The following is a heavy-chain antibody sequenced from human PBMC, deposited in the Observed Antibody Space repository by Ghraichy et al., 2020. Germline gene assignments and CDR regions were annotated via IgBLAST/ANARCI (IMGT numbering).Heavy chain of an antibody. Sequence: GGSLRLSCVASGFTLRNNGMHWVRQTPGQGLEWVAVIWYDGASENYADFVKGRFTISRDNSRNSLYLQMNSLRDEDTARYFCARDGESGFDYWGQGALVTVSS. CDR2: IWYDGASE. CDR1: GFTLRNNG. J-gene: IGHJ4*02. CDR3: ARDGESGFDY. V-gene: IGHV3-33*01.